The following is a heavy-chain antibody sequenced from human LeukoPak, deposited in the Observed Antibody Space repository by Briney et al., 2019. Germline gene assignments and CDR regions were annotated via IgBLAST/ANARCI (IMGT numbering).Heavy chain of an antibody. J-gene: IGHJ4*02. V-gene: IGHV4-59*01. Sequence: PSETLSLTCTVSGGSISSSYWSWIRQPPGKGLEWIGYIYYSGITNYNPSLKSRVTISVDTSKNQFSLKLTSVTAADTAMYYCARVRSSGWGKGFDYWGQGTLVTVSS. CDR2: IYYSGIT. CDR3: ARVRSSGWGKGFDY. CDR1: GGSISSSY. D-gene: IGHD6-19*01.